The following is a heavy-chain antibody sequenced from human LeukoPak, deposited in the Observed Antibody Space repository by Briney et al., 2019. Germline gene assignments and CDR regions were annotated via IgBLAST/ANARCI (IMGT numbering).Heavy chain of an antibody. V-gene: IGHV3-43*02. J-gene: IGHJ4*02. CDR1: GFTFDDYA. CDR3: AKDGENYGGNSGGFDY. CDR2: ISGDGGST. Sequence: GGSLRLSCAASGFTFDDYAMHWVRQAPGKDLEWVSLISGDGGSTYYADSVKGRFTISRDNSKNSLYLQMNSLRTEDTALYYCAKDGENYGGNSGGFDYWGQGTLVTVSS. D-gene: IGHD4-23*01.